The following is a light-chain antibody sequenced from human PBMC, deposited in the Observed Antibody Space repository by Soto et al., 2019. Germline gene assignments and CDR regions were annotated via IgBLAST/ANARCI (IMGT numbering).Light chain of an antibody. CDR2: GAS. J-gene: IGKJ2*01. Sequence: VLTQSPATLSLSPGESATLSCRASQSLGSYLVWYQQKPGQAPRLLIHGASIRAAGIPARFSGSGSGTDFTLSISNVEPEDFAVYYCQQRSDGPMYTFGQGSKLEIK. V-gene: IGKV3-11*01. CDR1: QSLGSY. CDR3: QQRSDGPMYT.